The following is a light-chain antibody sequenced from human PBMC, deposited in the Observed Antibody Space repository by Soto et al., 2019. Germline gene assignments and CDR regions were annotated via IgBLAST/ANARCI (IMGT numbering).Light chain of an antibody. CDR1: SSDVGGYNY. Sequence: QSVLTQPASVSGSAGQSITVSCTGTSSDVGGYNYVSWYQQHPGKAPRLMIYDVTNRPSGVSDRFSGSKSGNTASLTISGLQAEDEADYYCSSYRRGSTYVFGTGTKVTVL. CDR2: DVT. CDR3: SSYRRGSTYV. V-gene: IGLV2-14*03. J-gene: IGLJ1*01.